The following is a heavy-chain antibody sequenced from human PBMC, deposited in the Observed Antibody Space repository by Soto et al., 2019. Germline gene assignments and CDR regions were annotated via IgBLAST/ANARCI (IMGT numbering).Heavy chain of an antibody. V-gene: IGHV4-34*01. CDR2: INHSGST. D-gene: IGHD5-18*01. CDR3: ARGFVLSSYGSRANFYYYYGMDV. J-gene: IGHJ6*02. Sequence: SETLSLTCAVYGGSFSGYYWSWIRQPPGKGLEWIGEINHSGSTNYNPSLKSRVTISVDTSKNQFSLKLSSVTAADTAVYYCARGFVLSSYGSRANFYYYYGMDVWGQGTTVT. CDR1: GGSFSGYY.